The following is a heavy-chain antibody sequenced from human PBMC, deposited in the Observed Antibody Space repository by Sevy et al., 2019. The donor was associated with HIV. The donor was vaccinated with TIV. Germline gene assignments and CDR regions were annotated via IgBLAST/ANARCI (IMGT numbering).Heavy chain of an antibody. CDR1: GFTFTTYW. J-gene: IGHJ4*02. V-gene: IGHV3-74*01. Sequence: GSLRLSCAASGFTFTTYWMHWVRQAPGKGLVWVSRINSDGSSTNYADSVKGRFTISRDNAKNTLYLQMNSLRAEDTAVYYCARGLVGIAAAGNDYWGQGTLVTVSS. D-gene: IGHD6-13*01. CDR3: ARGLVGIAAAGNDY. CDR2: INSDGSST.